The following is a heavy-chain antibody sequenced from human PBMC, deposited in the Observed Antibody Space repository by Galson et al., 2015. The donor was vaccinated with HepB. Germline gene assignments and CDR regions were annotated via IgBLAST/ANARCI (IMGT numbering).Heavy chain of an antibody. CDR1: GGTFSTYA. CDR2: ISPVFGTP. Sequence: SVKVSCKASGGTFSTYAINWIRQAPGQGLEWMGDISPVFGTPNYAQKFQGRVTITADESTSTAYMEMSSLRSEDTAVYYCAREGVPHSPWFDPWGQGTLVPVSS. D-gene: IGHD3-10*01. J-gene: IGHJ5*02. V-gene: IGHV1-69*13. CDR3: AREGVPHSPWFDP.